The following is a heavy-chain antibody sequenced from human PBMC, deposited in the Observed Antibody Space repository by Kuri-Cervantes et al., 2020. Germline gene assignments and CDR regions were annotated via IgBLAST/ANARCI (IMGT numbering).Heavy chain of an antibody. V-gene: IGHV3-7*04. D-gene: IGHD3-10*01. CDR2: IKQDGSEK. Sequence: GGSLRLSCAASKFTFSSHWMNWVRQAPGTGLEWVANIKQDGSEKYYVDSVKGRFTVSRDNAKNSLYLQMDSLRAEDTALYYCARGVVHFDYWGQGTLVTVSS. CDR3: ARGVVHFDY. CDR1: KFTFSSHW. J-gene: IGHJ4*02.